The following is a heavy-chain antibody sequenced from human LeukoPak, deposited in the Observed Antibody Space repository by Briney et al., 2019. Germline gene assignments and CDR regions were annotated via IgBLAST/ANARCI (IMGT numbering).Heavy chain of an antibody. CDR3: ARGTVRGGTNFDY. CDR2: ADDSTKWYI. Sequence: SQTLSLTCAISGVSVSGSAAVWDWIRQSPSRGLEWLGRADDSTKWYIDYAVSVKALITITSDTSKNQFSLQLNSVTPQDKAVYYCARGTVRGGTNFDYWGQGTPVTVSS. D-gene: IGHD3-10*01. J-gene: IGHJ4*02. CDR1: GVSVSGSAAV. V-gene: IGHV6-1*01.